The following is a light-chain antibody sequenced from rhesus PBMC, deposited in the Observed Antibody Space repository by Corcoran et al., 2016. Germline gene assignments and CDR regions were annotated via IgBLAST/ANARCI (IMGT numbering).Light chain of an antibody. CDR3: QHGYGTPFT. V-gene: IGKV1-74*01. J-gene: IGKJ3*01. CDR1: ENVNNY. Sequence: DIQMTQSPSSLSASVGDRVTITCRASENVNNYLNWYQQKPGKAPKLRISKASTLQSGVPSRFSGSGSGTDYTFTISSRQPEDVATYYCQHGYGTPFTFGPGTKLDIK. CDR2: KAS.